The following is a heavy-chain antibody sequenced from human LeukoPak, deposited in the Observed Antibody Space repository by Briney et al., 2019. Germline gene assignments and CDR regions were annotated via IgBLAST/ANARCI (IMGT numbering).Heavy chain of an antibody. J-gene: IGHJ4*02. CDR3: AQYGGGYNYSFHS. Sequence: TSETLSLTCTVSGGSISNYYWSWLRQPAGKGLEWIGRMYTSGSTNYNPSLKSRVTMSVDTSKNQFSLKLSSVTAADSAVYYCAQYGGGYNYSFHSWGQGTLVTVSS. CDR2: MYTSGST. CDR1: GGSISNYY. D-gene: IGHD2-21*01. V-gene: IGHV4-4*07.